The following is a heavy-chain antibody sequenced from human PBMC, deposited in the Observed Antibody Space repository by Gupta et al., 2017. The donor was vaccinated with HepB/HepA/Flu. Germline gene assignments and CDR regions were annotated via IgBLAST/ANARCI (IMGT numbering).Heavy chain of an antibody. CDR1: GFTVSTNY. D-gene: IGHD3-3*01. V-gene: IGHV3-53*01. CDR3: ARASAYDYWYSYPRYYYYMDV. CDR2: MYSAGST. J-gene: IGHJ6*03. Sequence: EVQLVESGGGLIQPGGSLRLSCAASGFTVSTNYMSWVRQAPGQGLEWVSVMYSAGSTYYADSVKGRFTISRDNSKNTLYLQMNSLRAEDTAVYYCARASAYDYWYSYPRYYYYMDVWGKGTTVTVSS.